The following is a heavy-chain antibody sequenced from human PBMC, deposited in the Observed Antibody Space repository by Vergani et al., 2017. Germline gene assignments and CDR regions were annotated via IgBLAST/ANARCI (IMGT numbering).Heavy chain of an antibody. CDR2: ISYDGSNK. CDR3: ARDQSSAWFGNWFDP. CDR1: GFTFSTFP. Sequence: QVQLVESGGGVVQPGRSLRLSCAASGFTFSTFPMHWVRQAPGKGLEWVAVISYDGSNKYYADSVKGRFTISRDYSKSTLFLQMNTLRTEDTAVYYCARDQSSAWFGNWFDPWGQGTLVTVSS. D-gene: IGHD6-19*01. J-gene: IGHJ5*02. V-gene: IGHV3-30-3*01.